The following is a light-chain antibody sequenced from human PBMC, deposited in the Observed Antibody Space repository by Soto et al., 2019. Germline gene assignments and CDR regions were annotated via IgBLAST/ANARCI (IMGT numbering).Light chain of an antibody. CDR2: EVT. CDR3: KQSIQLRT. CDR1: ETLLHSDGRTY. J-gene: IGKJ1*01. V-gene: IGKV2D-29*01. Sequence: DILMTKTPLSLFATPGQAASISCNSSETLLHSDGRTYLYWYLQKPGQPPQTLMYEVTNRFSGAPERFSGSGSGTDFTLKISRVEAEDAGLYYCKQSIQLRTFGQGTKVDIK.